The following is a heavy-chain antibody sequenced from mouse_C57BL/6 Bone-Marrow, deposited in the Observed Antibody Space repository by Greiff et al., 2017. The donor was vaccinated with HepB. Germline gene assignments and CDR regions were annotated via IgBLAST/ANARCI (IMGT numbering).Heavy chain of an antibody. J-gene: IGHJ3*01. Sequence: QVQLQQPGAELVRPGTSVKLSCKASGYTFTSYWMHWVKQRPGQGLEWIGVIDPSDSYTNYNQTFKGKATLTVDTSSSTAYMQLSSLTSEDSAVYYCGYSAWFAYWGQGTLVTVSA. CDR3: GYSAWFAY. V-gene: IGHV1-59*01. CDR2: IDPSDSYT. CDR1: GYTFTSYW.